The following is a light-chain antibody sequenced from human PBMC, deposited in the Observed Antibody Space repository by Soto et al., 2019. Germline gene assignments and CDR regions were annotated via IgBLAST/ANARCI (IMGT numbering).Light chain of an antibody. CDR3: QQYNNWPRT. CDR2: GAS. Sequence: EIVMTQSPDTLSVSPGERATLSCRASQSVSSSLAWYQQKAGQAPRLLIYGASTRATDIPVRFSGSGSGTEFTLTISSLQSEDFAVYYCQQYNNWPRTFGQGTKLEIK. CDR1: QSVSSS. V-gene: IGKV3-15*01. J-gene: IGKJ2*01.